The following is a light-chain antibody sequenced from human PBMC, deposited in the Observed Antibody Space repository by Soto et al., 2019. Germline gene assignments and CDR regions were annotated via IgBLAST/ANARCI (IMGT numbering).Light chain of an antibody. Sequence: AIQLTQSPSSFSASTGDRVTITCRASQGISSYLAWYQQKPGKAPKFLIYDASTLESGVPSRFSGSGFGTEFSLTISSLQPDDFGSYYCQHMRTFGQGTKVDIK. CDR2: DAS. CDR3: QHMRT. V-gene: IGKV1-8*01. CDR1: QGISSY. J-gene: IGKJ1*01.